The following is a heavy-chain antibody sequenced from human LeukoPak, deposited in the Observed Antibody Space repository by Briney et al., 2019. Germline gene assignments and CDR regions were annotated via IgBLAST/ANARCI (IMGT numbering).Heavy chain of an antibody. D-gene: IGHD6-13*01. CDR3: ARRYSSSWYKGLENWFDP. J-gene: IGHJ5*02. Sequence: SQTLSLTCTVSGGSISSGGYYWSWIRQPPGKGLEWIGYIYHSGSTYYNPSLKSRVTISVDRSKNQFSLKLSSVTAADTAVYYCARRYSSSWYKGLENWFDPWGQGTLVTVSS. V-gene: IGHV4-30-2*01. CDR2: IYHSGST. CDR1: GGSISSGGYY.